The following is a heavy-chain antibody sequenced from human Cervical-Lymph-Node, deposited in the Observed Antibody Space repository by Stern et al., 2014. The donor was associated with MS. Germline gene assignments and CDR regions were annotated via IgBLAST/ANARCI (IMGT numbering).Heavy chain of an antibody. D-gene: IGHD1-14*01. CDR2: SDGSST. CDR3: ARDSSGISFDY. Sequence: EVQLVESGGGLVQPGGSLRLSCAASGFTFSSYWMHWVRQAPGKGLVWVSRSDGSSTSYADSVKGRFTISRDNAKNTLYLQMNSLRAEDTAVYYCARDSSGISFDYWGQGTLVTVSS. CDR1: GFTFSSYW. J-gene: IGHJ4*02. V-gene: IGHV3-74*01.